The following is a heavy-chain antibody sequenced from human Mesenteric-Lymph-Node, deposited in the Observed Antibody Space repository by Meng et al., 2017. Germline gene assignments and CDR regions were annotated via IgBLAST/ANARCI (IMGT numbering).Heavy chain of an antibody. Sequence: ASVKVSCKSAGYTFTSYDINWVRQATGQGLEWMGWMNPNSGSTGYAQKFQGRVSMTRNTSGSTAYMELSSLTSEDTAVYYCARLMGGYHYYVMDVWGQGTTVTVSS. CDR1: GYTFTSYD. D-gene: IGHD3-16*01. CDR2: MNPNSGST. J-gene: IGHJ6*02. CDR3: ARLMGGYHYYVMDV. V-gene: IGHV1-8*01.